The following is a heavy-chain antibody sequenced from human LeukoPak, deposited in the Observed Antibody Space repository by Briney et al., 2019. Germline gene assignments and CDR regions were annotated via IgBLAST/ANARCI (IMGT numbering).Heavy chain of an antibody. CDR3: AREVYSSGWSSFDY. CDR2: MSYDGSNE. J-gene: IGHJ4*02. CDR1: GFTFSSYV. D-gene: IGHD6-19*01. Sequence: GRSLRLSCAASGFTFSSYVMHWVRQPAGKGLEWVAIMSYDGSNEDYADSVKGRFTLSRDNAKNMLYLQMDSLRVDDTAVYYCAREVYSSGWSSFDYWGQGTLVTVSS. V-gene: IGHV3-30-3*01.